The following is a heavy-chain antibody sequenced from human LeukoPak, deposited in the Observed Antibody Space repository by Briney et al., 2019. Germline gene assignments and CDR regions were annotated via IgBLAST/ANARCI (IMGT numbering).Heavy chain of an antibody. CDR1: GFAFSAYA. D-gene: IGHD4-17*01. CDR3: VKEILVTTSPFDY. Sequence: GGSLRLSCSASGFAFSAYAMHWVRQAPGKGLEYIAAINSNGYSTYYIDSVRGRFTLSRDNSKNTAYLQMSSLRAGDTAVYYCVKEILVTTSPFDYWGQGTLVTVSS. CDR2: INSNGYST. J-gene: IGHJ4*02. V-gene: IGHV3-64D*06.